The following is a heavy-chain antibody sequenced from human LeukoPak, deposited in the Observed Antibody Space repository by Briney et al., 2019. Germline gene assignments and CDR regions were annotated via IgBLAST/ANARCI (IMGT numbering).Heavy chain of an antibody. D-gene: IGHD6-13*01. CDR3: AREMGGPIAAAGTNDY. J-gene: IGHJ4*02. CDR1: GYTFTGYY. Sequence: ASVKVSCKASGYTFTGYYMHWVRQAPGQGLEWMGWINPNSGGTNYAQKFQGRVTMTRNTSISTAYMELSSLRSEDTAVYYCAREMGGPIAAAGTNDYWGQGTLDTVSS. V-gene: IGHV1-2*02. CDR2: INPNSGGT.